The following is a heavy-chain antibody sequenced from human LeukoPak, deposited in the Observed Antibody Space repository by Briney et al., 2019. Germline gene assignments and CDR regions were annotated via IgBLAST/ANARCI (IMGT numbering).Heavy chain of an antibody. J-gene: IGHJ3*02. D-gene: IGHD6-19*01. CDR1: GFSFSTYA. CDR3: AKTLPGIAVADDAFDI. CDR2: ISGSGGST. V-gene: IGHV3-23*01. Sequence: GGSLRLSCAASGFSFSTYAMSWVRQAPGKGLEWLSAISGSGGSTYYADSVKGRFTTSRDNSKNTLYLQMNSLRAEDTAVYYCAKTLPGIAVADDAFDIWGQGTMVTVSS.